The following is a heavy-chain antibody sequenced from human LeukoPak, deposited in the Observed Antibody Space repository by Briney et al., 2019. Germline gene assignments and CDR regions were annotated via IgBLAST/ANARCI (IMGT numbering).Heavy chain of an antibody. J-gene: IGHJ4*02. CDR1: GFTFTTYW. V-gene: IGHV3-7*05. CDR2: IDPDGSET. D-gene: IGHD2-15*01. CDR3: AGRHCSGGGCYFAGADPFDY. Sequence: PGGSLRLSCAASGFTFTTYWMSWVRQAPGRGLEWVANIDPDGSETYYVDSVKGRFTISRDTSKNTLYLQMNSLRAEDTAVYFCAGRHCSGGGCYFAGADPFDYWGQGTLVTVSS.